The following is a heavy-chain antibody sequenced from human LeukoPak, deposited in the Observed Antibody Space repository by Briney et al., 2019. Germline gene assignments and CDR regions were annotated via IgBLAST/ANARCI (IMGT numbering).Heavy chain of an antibody. V-gene: IGHV3-9*03. Sequence: GGSLRLSCAASGFTFDDYAMHWVRQAPGKGLEWVSGISWNSGSIGYADSVKGRFTISRDNAKNSLYLQMNSLRAEDMALYYCAKDTGPYYYGSSCYFAFDIWCQGTMVTVSS. CDR2: ISWNSGSI. CDR3: AKDTGPYYYGSSCYFAFDI. D-gene: IGHD3-22*01. J-gene: IGHJ3*02. CDR1: GFTFDDYA.